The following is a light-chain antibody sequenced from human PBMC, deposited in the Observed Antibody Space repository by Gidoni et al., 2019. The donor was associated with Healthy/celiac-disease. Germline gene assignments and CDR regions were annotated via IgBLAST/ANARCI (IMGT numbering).Light chain of an antibody. CDR1: QTISSY. Sequence: IQLTHSPSSLSASVGARVTITCRASQTISSYLNWYQQKPGKDPKLLIYAASSLQSGVPSRFSGSGSGTDFTLTISSRQPEDFATYYCQQRYSTPLTFGGXTKVEIK. J-gene: IGKJ4*01. CDR3: QQRYSTPLT. CDR2: AAS. V-gene: IGKV1-39*01.